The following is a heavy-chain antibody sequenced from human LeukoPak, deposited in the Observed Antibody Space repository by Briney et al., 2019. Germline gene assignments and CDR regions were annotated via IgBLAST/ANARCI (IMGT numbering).Heavy chain of an antibody. CDR2: IPRDGSYE. J-gene: IGHJ4*02. V-gene: IGHV3-30*02. D-gene: IGHD3-16*01. CDR1: GFSFSSYG. CDR3: ANIPNSFGPDY. Sequence: GGSLRLSCAASGFSFSSYGMHWVRLAPGRGLEWVAFIPRDGSYEKYADSVKGRFAISRDNSKSTLYLHMNSLRAEDTAVYYCANIPNSFGPDYWGQGSLVTVSS.